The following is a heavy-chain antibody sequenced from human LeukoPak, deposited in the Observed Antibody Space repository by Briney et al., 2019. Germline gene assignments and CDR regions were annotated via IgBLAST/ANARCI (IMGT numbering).Heavy chain of an antibody. J-gene: IGHJ4*02. CDR1: GGSVNSGSHY. CDR2: IYHSGST. D-gene: IGHD4-23*01. Sequence: PSETLSLTCTVSGGSVNSGSHYWSWIRQPPGKGLEWIGEIYHSGSTNYNPSLKSRVTMLLDKSKNQFSLKLSSVTAADTAIYYCARNGGNSDFDYWGQGTLVTVSS. V-gene: IGHV4-39*07. CDR3: ARNGGNSDFDY.